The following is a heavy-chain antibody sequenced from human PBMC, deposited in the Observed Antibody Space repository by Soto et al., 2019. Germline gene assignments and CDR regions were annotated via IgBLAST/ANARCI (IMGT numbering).Heavy chain of an antibody. D-gene: IGHD6-13*01. J-gene: IGHJ4*02. CDR3: ERGPRGGGGYWDY. V-gene: IGHV3-53*01. Sequence: EVQLVESGGGLIQPGGSLRLSCAASGFTVSSNYMSWVRRAPGKGLEWVSLIYSGGSTYYADSVKGRVTIYRHNSKNTVYLQMNSLRTDDTAGYYCERGPRGGGGYWDYRRQETLVTVSS. CDR2: IYSGGST. CDR1: GFTVSSNY.